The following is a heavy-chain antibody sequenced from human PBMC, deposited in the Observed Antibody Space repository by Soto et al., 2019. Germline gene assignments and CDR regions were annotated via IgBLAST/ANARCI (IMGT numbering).Heavy chain of an antibody. CDR3: AKDPRDGYYAY. CDR2: ISYDGSNK. V-gene: IGHV3-30*18. CDR1: GFTFSSYG. J-gene: IGHJ4*02. Sequence: ESGGGVVQPGRSLRLSCAASGFTFSSYGMHWVRQAPGKGLEGVAVISYDGSNKYYADSVKGRFTISRDNSKNTLYLQMTSLRAEDTAVYYCAKDPRDGYYAYWGQGTLVTVSS.